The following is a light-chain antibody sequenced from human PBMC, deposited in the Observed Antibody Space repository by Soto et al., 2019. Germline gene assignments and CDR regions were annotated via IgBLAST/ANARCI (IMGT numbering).Light chain of an antibody. Sequence: EIVLTQSPATLSLSPGEGATLSCRASQHVWSYVAWYQQKPGQAPRLLIYDAARRATGIPARFSGSGSGTDFSLSISSLEPEDFAVYFCLQRARWPWTFGQGTRWIS. J-gene: IGKJ1*01. CDR1: QHVWSY. V-gene: IGKV3-11*01. CDR2: DAA. CDR3: LQRARWPWT.